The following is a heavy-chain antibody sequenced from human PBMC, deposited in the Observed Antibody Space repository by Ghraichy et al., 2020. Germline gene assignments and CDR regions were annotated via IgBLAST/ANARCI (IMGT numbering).Heavy chain of an antibody. D-gene: IGHD3-9*01. CDR1: GFTFSSYW. CDR2: INSDGSST. V-gene: IGHV3-74*01. J-gene: IGHJ4*02. CDR3: ARAEYDILTGYYWGY. Sequence: GSLRLSCAASGFTFSSYWMHWVRQAPGKGLVWVSRINSDGSSTSYADSVKGRFTISRDNAKNTLYLQMNSLRAEDTAVYYCARAEYDILTGYYWGYWGQGTLVTVSS.